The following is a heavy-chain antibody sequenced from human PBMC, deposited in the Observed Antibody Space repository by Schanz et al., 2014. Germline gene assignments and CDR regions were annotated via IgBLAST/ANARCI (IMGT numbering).Heavy chain of an antibody. CDR1: GGLLSGFY. J-gene: IGHJ6*02. CDR3: ARVRRTGTTVRYHFSGLDV. D-gene: IGHD1-7*01. Sequence: QVELQQWGAGLLKPSDTLSLTCVVNGGLLSGFYWSWVRQSPGKGLAWIGEINHSGSTNYNPSLESRVTISVDTSKNQFSLKVSSVAAADTGVYYCARVRRTGTTVRYHFSGLDVWGQGTSVTVSS. CDR2: INHSGST. V-gene: IGHV4-34*01.